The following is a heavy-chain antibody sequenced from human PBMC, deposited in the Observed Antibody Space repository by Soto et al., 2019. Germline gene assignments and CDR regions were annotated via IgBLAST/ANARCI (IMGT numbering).Heavy chain of an antibody. Sequence: QVQLQQWGAGLLKPSETLSLTCAVYGGSFNDYYWSWIRQPPGKGLEWIGEINHSGSTNYNPSLKSRVTMSVDTSKNQFSLRLSSVAAADTAVYCCAGGRDTIFGVVSYFYYGMDAWGHGTTVSVSS. J-gene: IGHJ6*02. CDR3: AGGRDTIFGVVSYFYYGMDA. CDR1: GGSFNDYY. V-gene: IGHV4-34*01. D-gene: IGHD3-3*01. CDR2: INHSGST.